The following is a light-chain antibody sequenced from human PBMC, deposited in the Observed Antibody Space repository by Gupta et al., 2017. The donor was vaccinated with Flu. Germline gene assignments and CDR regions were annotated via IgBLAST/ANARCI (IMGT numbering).Light chain of an antibody. Sequence: DIVRTQSPLSLPVTPGEPASISCRSSQSLLHSNGYNYWEWYLQKPGQYPQLLIYLGSTRASGVPERFIGSRSGTAYTLNISSVEAADVWVYYCMQALHTPLYTFGQGTKLEIK. CDR1: QSLLHSNGYNY. CDR2: LGS. CDR3: MQALHTPLYT. J-gene: IGKJ2*01. V-gene: IGKV2-28*01.